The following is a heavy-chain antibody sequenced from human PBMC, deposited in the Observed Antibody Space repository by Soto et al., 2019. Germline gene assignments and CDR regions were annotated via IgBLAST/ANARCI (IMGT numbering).Heavy chain of an antibody. Sequence: SETLSLTCFVSGYPITAGGYYWSWIRHHPGKGLEWIGSFYSSGSIIYNPSLRSRVSISGDTSSNQFSMSLTSVTAADTARYYCARMYSSGSGWFHPWGQGTLVTVSS. D-gene: IGHD6-19*01. V-gene: IGHV4-31*03. CDR2: FYSSGSI. CDR3: ARMYSSGSGWFHP. J-gene: IGHJ5*02. CDR1: GYPITAGGYY.